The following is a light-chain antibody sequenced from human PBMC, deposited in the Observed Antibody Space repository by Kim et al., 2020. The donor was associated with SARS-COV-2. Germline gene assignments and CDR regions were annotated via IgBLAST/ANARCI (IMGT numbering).Light chain of an antibody. J-gene: IGLJ3*02. Sequence: ASPGQTASITCSGDKLGNKYACWYQQKPGQSPVLVIYQDSKRPSGIPERFSGSNSGNTATLTISGTQTMDEADYYCQAWDSSTGVFGGGTQLTVL. CDR2: QDS. CDR1: KLGNKY. CDR3: QAWDSSTGV. V-gene: IGLV3-1*01.